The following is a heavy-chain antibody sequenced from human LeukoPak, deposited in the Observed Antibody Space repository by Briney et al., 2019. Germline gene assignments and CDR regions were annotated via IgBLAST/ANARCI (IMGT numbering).Heavy chain of an antibody. V-gene: IGHV3-30*02. CDR2: IRYVGSNK. D-gene: IGHD6-19*01. CDR1: GFTFSSYG. CDR3: AKVGAGSGWYYYYYMDV. Sequence: GGSLRLSCAASGFTFSSYGMHWVRQAPGKGLEWVAFIRYVGSNKYYADSVKGRFTISRDNSKNTLYLQMNSLRAEDTAVYYCAKVGAGSGWYYYYYMDVWGKGTTVTVSS. J-gene: IGHJ6*03.